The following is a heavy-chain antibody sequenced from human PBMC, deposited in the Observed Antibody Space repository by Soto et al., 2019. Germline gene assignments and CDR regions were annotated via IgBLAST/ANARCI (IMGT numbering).Heavy chain of an antibody. CDR1: GVTFSRET. CDR3: ATELGDNPASPFDS. Sequence: QVQLVQSGAEVKKPGSSVKVSCKASGVTFSRETISWVRQAPGQGLEWVGGIIPLFGTANYAQKFQGRVTSTADEATSTLYIELSSLRSDDTAVYYCATELGDNPASPFDSWGQGTLVTVSS. CDR2: IIPLFGTA. J-gene: IGHJ4*02. D-gene: IGHD2-21*01. V-gene: IGHV1-69*01.